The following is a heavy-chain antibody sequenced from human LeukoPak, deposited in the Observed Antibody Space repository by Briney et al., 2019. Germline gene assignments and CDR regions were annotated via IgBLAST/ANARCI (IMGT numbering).Heavy chain of an antibody. CDR2: ISGSGGST. CDR3: AKSSYDILTGYSLSPFDY. Sequence: PGGSLRLSCAASGFTFSSYAMSWVRQAPGKGLEWVSAISGSGGSTYYADSVKGRFTISRDNSKNTLYLQMNSLRAEDTAVYYCAKSSYDILTGYSLSPFDYWGQGTLVTVSS. V-gene: IGHV3-23*01. D-gene: IGHD3-9*01. J-gene: IGHJ4*02. CDR1: GFTFSSYA.